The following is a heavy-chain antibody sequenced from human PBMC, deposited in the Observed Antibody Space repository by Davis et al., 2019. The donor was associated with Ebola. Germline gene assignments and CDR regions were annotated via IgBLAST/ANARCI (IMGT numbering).Heavy chain of an antibody. D-gene: IGHD2-2*01. V-gene: IGHV4-61*03. CDR2: IYYSENT. CDR1: GDSVSSGTYY. CDR3: ARGTTDNWFDS. Sequence: PSETLSLTCTVSGDSVSSGTYYWSWIRQPPGKGLEWIWHIYYSENTNYNPSLKRRITISLDTSKKYFSRKLNSVTAADTALYYCARGTTDNWFDSWGRGTLVTVFS. J-gene: IGHJ5*01.